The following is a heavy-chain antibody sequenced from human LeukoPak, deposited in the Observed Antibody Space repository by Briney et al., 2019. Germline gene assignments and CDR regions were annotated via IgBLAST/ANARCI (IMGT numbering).Heavy chain of an antibody. CDR2: TYYRSKWYN. J-gene: IGHJ3*02. D-gene: IGHD3-22*01. V-gene: IGHV6-1*01. CDR1: GDSVSSNSAA. Sequence: PSQTLSLTCAISGDSVSSNSAAWNWIRQSPSRGLEWLGRTYYRSKWYNDYAVSVKNRITINPDTSKNQFSLQLNSVTPEDTAVYYCARDYWGYYDSSGYHDAFDIWGQGTMVTVSS. CDR3: ARDYWGYYDSSGYHDAFDI.